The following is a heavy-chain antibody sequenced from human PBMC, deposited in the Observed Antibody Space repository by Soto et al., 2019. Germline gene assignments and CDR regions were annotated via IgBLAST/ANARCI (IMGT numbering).Heavy chain of an antibody. CDR1: GGSISSGGYY. J-gene: IGHJ3*02. V-gene: IGHV4-31*03. CDR3: AREGILTGSGAFDI. CDR2: IYYSGST. D-gene: IGHD3-9*01. Sequence: PSETLSLTSTVSGGSISSGGYYWRWIRQHPGKGLEWIGYIYYSGSTYYNPSLKSRVTISVDTSKNQFSLKLSSVTAADTAVYYCAREGILTGSGAFDIWGQGTMVT.